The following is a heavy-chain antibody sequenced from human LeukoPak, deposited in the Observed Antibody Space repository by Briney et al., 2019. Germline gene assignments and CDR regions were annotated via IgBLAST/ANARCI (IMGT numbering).Heavy chain of an antibody. V-gene: IGHV4-4*02. CDR2: VYHRGTT. CDR1: GDSISSSDW. D-gene: IGHD3-22*01. CDR3: ARRSYYDSTGYFHD. J-gene: IGHJ4*02. Sequence: PSETLSLSCAVTGDSISSSDWWSWVRQPPGKGLEWIGEVYHRGTTNYNPSLKSRVTISLDKSKNQFSLKLTSVTAADTAVYYCARRSYYDSTGYFHDWGQGTLVTVSS.